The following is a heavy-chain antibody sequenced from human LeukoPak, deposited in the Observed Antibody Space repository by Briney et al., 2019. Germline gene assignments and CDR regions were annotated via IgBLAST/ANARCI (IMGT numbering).Heavy chain of an antibody. Sequence: GGSLRLSCAASGFTFSRHALTWVRQAPGKGLEWVSAISGSGEATWYADSVKGRFSISRDTSKNTLFLQMNSLRADDTALYYCAKDRAYPNDVFDIWGQGTMVTVS. V-gene: IGHV3-23*01. CDR2: ISGSGEAT. CDR1: GFTFSRHA. D-gene: IGHD2-21*01. J-gene: IGHJ3*02. CDR3: AKDRAYPNDVFDI.